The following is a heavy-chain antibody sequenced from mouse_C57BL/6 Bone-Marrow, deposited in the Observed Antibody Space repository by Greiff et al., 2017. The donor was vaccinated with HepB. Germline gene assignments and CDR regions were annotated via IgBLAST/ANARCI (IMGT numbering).Heavy chain of an antibody. CDR1: GYTFTSYW. CDR3: ASHGYYDERAFDY. J-gene: IGHJ2*01. V-gene: IGHV1-74*01. D-gene: IGHD2-3*01. CDR2: IHPSDSDT. Sequence: VQLQQPGAELVKPGASVKVSCKASGYTFTSYWMHWVKQRPGQGLEWIGRIHPSDSDTNYNQKFKGKATLTVDKSSSTAYMQLSSLTSEDAAVYYCASHGYYDERAFDYWGQGTTLTVSS.